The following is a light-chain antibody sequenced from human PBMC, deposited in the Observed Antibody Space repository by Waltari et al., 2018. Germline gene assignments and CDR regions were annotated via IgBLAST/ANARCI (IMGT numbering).Light chain of an antibody. Sequence: QSALTQPASVSGSPGQSITIPCTGTSSDVGAYNYVPRYQHHPGKAPKIMIYQVSNRPSGVSNRLSGSKSGNTASLTISGLQAGDEGDYYCSSYTTSGTFVFGGGTKLTVL. CDR1: SSDVGAYNY. J-gene: IGLJ2*01. CDR3: SSYTTSGTFV. V-gene: IGLV2-14*01. CDR2: QVS.